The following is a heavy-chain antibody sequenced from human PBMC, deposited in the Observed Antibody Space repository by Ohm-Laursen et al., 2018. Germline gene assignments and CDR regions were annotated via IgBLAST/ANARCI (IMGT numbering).Heavy chain of an antibody. CDR2: ISNDGSRT. J-gene: IGHJ4*02. D-gene: IGHD5-12*01. CDR1: GFTFSSYW. CDR3: ARGVVATSQLGYFDY. Sequence: SLRLSCTATGFTFSSYWMHWVRQAPGKGLVWVSLISNDGSRTNYADSVKGRFTISRDNAKNMLYLQMNSLRAEDTALYYCARGVVATSQLGYFDYWGQGALVTVSS. V-gene: IGHV3-74*01.